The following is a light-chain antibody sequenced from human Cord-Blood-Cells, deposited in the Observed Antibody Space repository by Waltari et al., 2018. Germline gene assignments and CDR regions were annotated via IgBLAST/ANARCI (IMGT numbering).Light chain of an antibody. Sequence: DIELTQSPATLSLSPGDRATLSCRASQSVSSYLAWYQQKPGQAPRLLIYDASNRATGSPGRFSGSGSGTDFTLTISSLEPEDFAVYYCQQRSNWLTFGGGTKVEIK. CDR2: DAS. J-gene: IGKJ4*01. V-gene: IGKV3-11*01. CDR3: QQRSNWLT. CDR1: QSVSSY.